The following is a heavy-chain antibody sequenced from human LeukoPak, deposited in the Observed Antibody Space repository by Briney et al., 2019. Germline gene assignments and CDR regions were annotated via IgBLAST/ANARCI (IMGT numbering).Heavy chain of an antibody. V-gene: IGHV4-39*01. CDR2: IHYSGAT. CDR3: ARPHYYDASGPFEY. D-gene: IGHD3-22*01. CDR1: GGSISSNNYS. Sequence: SETLSLTCTVSGGSISSNNYSWGWIRQPPGKGLEWIGSIHYSGATYYNPSLRSRVTIYVDTSKNQFSLKLTSVTAADTAVYYCARPHYYDASGPFEYWGQGTQVTVSS. J-gene: IGHJ4*02.